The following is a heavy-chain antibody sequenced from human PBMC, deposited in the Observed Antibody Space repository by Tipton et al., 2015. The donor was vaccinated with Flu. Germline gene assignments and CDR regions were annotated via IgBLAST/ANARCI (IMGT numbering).Heavy chain of an antibody. CDR3: TRVGGYYDSSGYQSY. CDR2: IYYSGIT. D-gene: IGHD3-22*01. CDR1: GGSISSSSYY. Sequence: TLSLTCTVSGGSISSSSYYWGWIRQPPGKGLEWIGIIYYSGITYYNPSLKSRVTISVDTSKNQFSLKPSSVTAADTAVYYCTRVGGYYDSSGYQSYWGQGTLVTVSS. J-gene: IGHJ4*02. V-gene: IGHV4-39*07.